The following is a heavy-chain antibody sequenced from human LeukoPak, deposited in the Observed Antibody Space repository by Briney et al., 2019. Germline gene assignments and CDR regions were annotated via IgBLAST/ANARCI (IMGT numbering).Heavy chain of an antibody. V-gene: IGHV3-23*01. Sequence: GGSLRLSCATSGFTFSSHATTWARQAPGKGLEWASTISNTGGDTFYADSVKGRFTISRDNSKNTLYLQMNSLRAEDTAVYYCAKHSLAWGQGTLVTVSS. CDR1: GFTFSSHA. CDR2: ISNTGGDT. CDR3: AKHSLA. D-gene: IGHD1-1*01. J-gene: IGHJ5*02.